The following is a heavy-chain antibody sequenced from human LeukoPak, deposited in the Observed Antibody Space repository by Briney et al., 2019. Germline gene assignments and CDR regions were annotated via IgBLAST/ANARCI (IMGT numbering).Heavy chain of an antibody. CDR3: AKGRAKYYYDSTAYYILDF. V-gene: IGHV3-30*18. CDR2: ILFDGSNT. D-gene: IGHD3-22*01. Sequence: PGGSLRLSCAVSGFNFSSFGMHWVHQAPGKGLEWLAFILFDGSNTCYADSVKGRFTISRDNSKNTLYLHVNSLRADDTAVYYCAKGRAKYYYDSTAYYILDFWGQGTLVTVSS. CDR1: GFNFSSFG. J-gene: IGHJ4*02.